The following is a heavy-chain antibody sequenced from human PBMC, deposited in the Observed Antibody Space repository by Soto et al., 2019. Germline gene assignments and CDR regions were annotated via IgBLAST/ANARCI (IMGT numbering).Heavy chain of an antibody. Sequence: QVQLEESGGGVVQPGRSLRLSCAASGFTFSRHTMHWVRQAPGKGLEWVASISYDGSNKYYADSVKGRFTISRDNSKNSLSVQMDSLRAEDMDVYYCARDRLRLGELSLLGYFAYWGQGTLVTVSS. D-gene: IGHD3-16*02. CDR1: GFTFSRHT. CDR3: ARDRLRLGELSLLGYFAY. V-gene: IGHV3-30*04. J-gene: IGHJ4*02. CDR2: ISYDGSNK.